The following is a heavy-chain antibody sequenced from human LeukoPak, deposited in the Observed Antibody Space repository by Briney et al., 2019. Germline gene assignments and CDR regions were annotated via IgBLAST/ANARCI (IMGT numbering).Heavy chain of an antibody. Sequence: PGGGLRLSCSASGFTFSKFAMHWVRQAPGRGLEYVSAISSDGNSTFYADSVKGRFTISRDNAKNTLYLQMNSLRAEDTAVYYCAGGYGFDYWGQGTLVTVSS. CDR1: GFTFSKFA. J-gene: IGHJ4*02. CDR2: ISSDGNST. CDR3: AGGYGFDY. V-gene: IGHV3-64*04. D-gene: IGHD1-1*01.